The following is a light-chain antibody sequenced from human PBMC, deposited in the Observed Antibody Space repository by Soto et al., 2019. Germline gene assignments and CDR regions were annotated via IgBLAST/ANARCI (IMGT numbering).Light chain of an antibody. CDR1: SSDVGSYNL. CDR3: CSDAGSSTFV. CDR2: EGS. V-gene: IGLV2-23*01. Sequence: QSALTQPASVSGSPGQSITISCTGTSSDVGSYNLVSWYQQHPGKAPKLMIYEGSKRPSGVSNRFSGSKSGNTASLTISGLQAEDEDDYYCCSDAGSSTFVFGGGTQLTVL. J-gene: IGLJ7*01.